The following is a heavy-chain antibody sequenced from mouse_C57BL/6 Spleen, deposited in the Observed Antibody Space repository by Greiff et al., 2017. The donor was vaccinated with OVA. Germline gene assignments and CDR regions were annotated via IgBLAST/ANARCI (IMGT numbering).Heavy chain of an antibody. CDR2: IRLKSDNYAT. Sequence: EVKVEESGGGLVQPGGSMKLSCVASGFTFSNYWMNWVRQSPEKGLEWVAQIRLKSDNYATHYAESVKGRFTISRDDSKSSVYLQMNNLRAEDTGIYYCTDSGYGTWFAYWGQGTLVTVSA. D-gene: IGHD2-2*01. J-gene: IGHJ3*01. CDR3: TDSGYGTWFAY. V-gene: IGHV6-3*01. CDR1: GFTFSNYW.